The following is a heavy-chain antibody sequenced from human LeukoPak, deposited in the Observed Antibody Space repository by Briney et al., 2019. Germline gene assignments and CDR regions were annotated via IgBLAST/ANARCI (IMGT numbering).Heavy chain of an antibody. CDR1: GFTFSNAW. V-gene: IGHV3-23*01. J-gene: IGHJ4*02. D-gene: IGHD3-22*01. CDR2: VTGSGADT. CDR3: AKEGDNSGYYDY. Sequence: GGSLRLSCAASGFTFSNAWMCWVRQAPGKGLEWVSTVTGSGADTYYADAVKGRFTISRDYSKNTLFLQMNSLRAEDTAVFYCAKEGDNSGYYDYWGQGTLVTVSS.